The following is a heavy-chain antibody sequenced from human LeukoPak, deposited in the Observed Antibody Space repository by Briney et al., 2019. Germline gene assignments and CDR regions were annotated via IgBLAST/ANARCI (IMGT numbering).Heavy chain of an antibody. CDR2: ISAYNRIT. CDR1: GYSFITYG. CDR3: ARPYDSSGYYNYYFDN. J-gene: IGHJ4*02. Sequence: EASVKVSFKASGYSFITYGISWVRQAPGQGLEWMGWISAYNRITDYAQNLQGRVTMTTDTSTSTAYMEMRSLRSDDTAVYYCARPYDSSGYYNYYFDNWGQGTLVTVSS. D-gene: IGHD3-22*01. V-gene: IGHV1-18*01.